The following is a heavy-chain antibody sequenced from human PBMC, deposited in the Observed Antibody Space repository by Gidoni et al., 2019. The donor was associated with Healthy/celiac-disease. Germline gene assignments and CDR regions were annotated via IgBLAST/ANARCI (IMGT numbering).Heavy chain of an antibody. Sequence: QVQLVQSGAEVKKPGASVKVSCKASGYTFTSYGISWVRQAPGQGLEWMGWISAYNGNTNYAQKLQGRVTMTTDTSTSTAYMELRSLRSDDTAVYYCARGETEYYDFWSGYRTLFDYWGQGTLVTVSS. V-gene: IGHV1-18*01. CDR3: ARGETEYYDFWSGYRTLFDY. J-gene: IGHJ4*02. D-gene: IGHD3-3*01. CDR1: GYTFTSYG. CDR2: ISAYNGNT.